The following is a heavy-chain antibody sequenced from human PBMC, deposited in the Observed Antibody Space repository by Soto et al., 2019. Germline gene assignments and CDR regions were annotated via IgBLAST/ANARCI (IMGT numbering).Heavy chain of an antibody. J-gene: IGHJ5*02. CDR2: ISGSGGST. V-gene: IGHV3-23*01. CDR1: GFTFSSYA. D-gene: IGHD3-3*01. Sequence: EVQLLESGGGLVQPGGSLRLCCAASGFTFSSYAMSWVRQAPGKGLEWVSAISGSGGSTYYADSVKGRFTISRDNSKNTLYLQMNSLRAEDTAVYYCAKDRSRITIFGVVIPPINRFDPWGQGTLVTVSS. CDR3: AKDRSRITIFGVVIPPINRFDP.